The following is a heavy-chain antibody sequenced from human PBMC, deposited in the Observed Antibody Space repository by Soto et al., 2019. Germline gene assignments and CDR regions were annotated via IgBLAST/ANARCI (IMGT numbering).Heavy chain of an antibody. CDR1: GGTFSSYA. CDR2: IIPIFGTA. V-gene: IGHV1-69*01. CDR3: AMSIAARPHYYYGMDV. J-gene: IGHJ6*02. D-gene: IGHD6-6*01. Sequence: QVQLVQSGAEVKKPGSSVKVSCKASGGTFSSYAISWVPQAPGQGLEWMGWIIPIFGTANYAQKFQGRVTITADESTSTAYMELSSLRSEDTAVYYCAMSIAARPHYYYGMDVWGQGTTVTVSS.